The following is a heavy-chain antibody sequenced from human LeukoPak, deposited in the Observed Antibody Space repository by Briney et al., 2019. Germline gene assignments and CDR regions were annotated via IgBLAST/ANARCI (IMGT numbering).Heavy chain of an antibody. V-gene: IGHV4-34*01. CDR3: ARGYNKIRHFDY. Sequence: PSETLSLTCAVYGGSFSGCYWSWIRQPPGKGLEWIGEINHSGSTNYNPSLKSRVTISVDTSKNQFSLKLSSVTAADTAVYYCARGYNKIRHFDYWGQGTLVTVSS. CDR1: GGSFSGCY. J-gene: IGHJ4*02. D-gene: IGHD1-1*01. CDR2: INHSGST.